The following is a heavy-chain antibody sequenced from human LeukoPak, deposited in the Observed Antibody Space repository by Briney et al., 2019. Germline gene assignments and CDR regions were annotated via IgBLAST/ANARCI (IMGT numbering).Heavy chain of an antibody. CDR2: IRSSSSTI. D-gene: IGHD3-10*01. J-gene: IGHJ4*02. V-gene: IGHV3-48*02. CDR3: ARAGSHYYGSGSGFYFDY. CDR1: GFTFSSHA. Sequence: GGSLRLSCAASGFTFSSHAMSWVRQAPGKGLEWVSYIRSSSSTIYYADSVKGRFTISRDNAKNSLYLQMNSLKDEDTAVYYCARAGSHYYGSGSGFYFDYWGQGTLVTVSS.